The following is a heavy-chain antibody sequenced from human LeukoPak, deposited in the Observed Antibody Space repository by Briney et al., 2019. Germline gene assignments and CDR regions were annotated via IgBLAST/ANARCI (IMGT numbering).Heavy chain of an antibody. CDR1: GYTFTSYG. D-gene: IGHD6-6*01. J-gene: IGHJ5*02. CDR2: MNPNSGNT. Sequence: ASVKVSCKASGYTFTSYGISWVRQAPGQGLEWMGWMNPNSGNTGYAQKFQGRVTITRNTSISIAYMELSSLRSEDTAVYYCARGRYSSSSGDWFDPWGQGTLVTVSS. V-gene: IGHV1-8*03. CDR3: ARGRYSSSSGDWFDP.